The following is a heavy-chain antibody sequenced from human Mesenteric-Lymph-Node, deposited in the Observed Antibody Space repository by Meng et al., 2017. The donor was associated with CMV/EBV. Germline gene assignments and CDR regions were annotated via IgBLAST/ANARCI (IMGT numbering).Heavy chain of an antibody. V-gene: IGHV4-4*02. CDR1: GGSISSSNW. J-gene: IGHJ6*02. CDR2: IYHSGST. Sequence: SGGSISSSNWWSWVRQPPGKGLEWIGEIYHSGSTNYNPSLKSRVTISVDKSKNQFSLKLSSVTAADTAVYYCARETTVTRYYYGMDVWGQGTTVTVSS. CDR3: ARETTVTRYYYGMDV. D-gene: IGHD4-17*01.